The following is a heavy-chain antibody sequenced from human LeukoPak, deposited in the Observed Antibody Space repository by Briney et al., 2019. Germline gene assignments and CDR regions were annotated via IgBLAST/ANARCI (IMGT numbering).Heavy chain of an antibody. V-gene: IGHV3-21*01. CDR2: ISISSSYI. CDR1: GFTFSSYR. D-gene: IGHD2-2*01. Sequence: GGCLRLSWAASGFTFSSYRMRWVRQAPGKGLEWVSSISISSSYITYADSVKGRFTISRDNAKSSLYLQMNSLRAEDTAVYYCARDGGVPAAIWEGWFDPWGQGTLVTVSS. CDR3: ARDGGVPAAIWEGWFDP. J-gene: IGHJ5*02.